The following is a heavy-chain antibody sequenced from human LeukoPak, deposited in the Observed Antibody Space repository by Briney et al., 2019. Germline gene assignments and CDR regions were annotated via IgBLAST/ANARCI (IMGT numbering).Heavy chain of an antibody. CDR1: GGSISTYY. V-gene: IGHV4-4*07. D-gene: IGHD3-10*01. J-gene: IGHJ5*02. CDR2: IYSSGST. Sequence: SETLSLTCTVSGGSISTYYWSWIRQPARKDLEWIGHIYSSGSTNYNPSLKSRVTMSVDTSKNQLSLKLNSVTAADTAVYYCARGYGSGSNWFDPWGQGTLVIVSS. CDR3: ARGYGSGSNWFDP.